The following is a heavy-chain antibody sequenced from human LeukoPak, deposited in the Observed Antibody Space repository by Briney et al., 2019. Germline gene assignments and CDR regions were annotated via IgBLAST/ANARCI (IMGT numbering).Heavy chain of an antibody. CDR3: ARDRGYSSSWFTGSSGWYEGYYFDY. D-gene: IGHD6-13*01. CDR1: GFTFDDYA. J-gene: IGHJ4*02. CDR2: INWNSGSI. Sequence: GGSLRLSCAASGFTFDDYAMHWVRQAPGKGLEWVSSINWNSGSIGYADSVKGRFTISRDNAKNSLYLQMNSLRAEDTAVYYCARDRGYSSSWFTGSSGWYEGYYFDYWGQGTLVTVSS. V-gene: IGHV3-9*01.